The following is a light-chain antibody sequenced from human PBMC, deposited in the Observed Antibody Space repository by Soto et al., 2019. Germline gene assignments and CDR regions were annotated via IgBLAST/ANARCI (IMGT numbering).Light chain of an antibody. CDR2: GAS. Sequence: EIVLTQSPGTLSLSPGERATLSCRASQSVSSSYLAWYQQKPGQAPRLLIYGASSSATGIPDRFSGSGSGTDFTVTISRLEPEDFAVYYCQQYGSSLLFTFGPGTKVDIK. CDR3: QQYGSSLLFT. V-gene: IGKV3-20*01. J-gene: IGKJ3*01. CDR1: QSVSSSY.